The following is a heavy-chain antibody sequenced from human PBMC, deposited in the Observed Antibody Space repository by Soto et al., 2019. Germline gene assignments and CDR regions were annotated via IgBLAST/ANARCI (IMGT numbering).Heavy chain of an antibody. J-gene: IGHJ6*02. CDR3: ASRGYCSGGSCFYYFSYGMDV. CDR2: IIPIFGTA. D-gene: IGHD2-15*01. V-gene: IGHV1-69*12. CDR1: GGTFSSYA. Sequence: QVQLVQSGAEVKKPGSSVKVSCKASGGTFSSYAISWVRQAPGQGLEWMGGIIPIFGTANYAQKFQGRVTITEDESTSKADMELSSLRFEATAVNYCASRGYCSGGSCFYYFSYGMDVWGQGPTVSVSS.